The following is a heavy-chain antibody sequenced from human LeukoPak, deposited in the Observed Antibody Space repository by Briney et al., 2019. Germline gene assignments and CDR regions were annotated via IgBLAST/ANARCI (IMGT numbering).Heavy chain of an antibody. V-gene: IGHV1-2*02. D-gene: IGHD3-22*01. CDR3: ARSITMIVVSDAFDI. CDR1: GYTFTGYY. CDR2: INPNSGGT. J-gene: IGHJ3*02. Sequence: ASVKVSYKASGYTFTGYYMHWVRQAPGQGLEWMGWINPNSGGTNYAQKFQGRVTMTRDTSISTAYMELSRLRSDDTAVYYCARSITMIVVSDAFDIWGQGTMVTVSS.